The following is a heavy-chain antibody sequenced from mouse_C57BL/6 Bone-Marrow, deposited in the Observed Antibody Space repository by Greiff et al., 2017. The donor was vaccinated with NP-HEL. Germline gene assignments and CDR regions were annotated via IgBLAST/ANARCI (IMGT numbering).Heavy chain of an antibody. Sequence: DVKLVESGGGLVQPGGSLSLSCAASGFTFTDYYMSWVRQPPGKALEWLGFIRNKANGYTTEYSASVKGRFTISRDNSQSILYLQMNALRAEDSATYYCARSQIAALGDYWGQGTTLTVSS. CDR2: IRNKANGYTT. CDR1: GFTFTDYY. D-gene: IGHD6-1*01. V-gene: IGHV7-3*01. CDR3: ARSQIAALGDY. J-gene: IGHJ2*01.